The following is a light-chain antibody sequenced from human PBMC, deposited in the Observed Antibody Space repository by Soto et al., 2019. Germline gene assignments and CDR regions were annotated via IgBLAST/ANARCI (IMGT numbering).Light chain of an antibody. CDR1: SSDVGSYNR. J-gene: IGLJ1*01. V-gene: IGLV2-18*02. CDR3: SSYTSRSTYV. CDR2: DVS. Sequence: QSVLTQPPSVSGSPVHSVTIFCTGTSSDVGSYNRVSWYQQPPGTAPKVMIYDVSNRPSGVPDRFSGSKSGNTASLTISGLQAEDESDYYCSSYTSRSTYVFGTGTKVTVL.